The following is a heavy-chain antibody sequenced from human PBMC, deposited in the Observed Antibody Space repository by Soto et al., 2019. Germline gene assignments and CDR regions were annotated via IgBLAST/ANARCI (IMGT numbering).Heavy chain of an antibody. CDR3: AKDQGTGSYLFDY. V-gene: IGHV3-30*18. D-gene: IGHD1-26*01. CDR1: GFTFSSYG. J-gene: IGHJ4*02. Sequence: GESLKISCAASGFTFSSYGMHWVRQAPGKGLEWVAVISYDGSNKYYADSVKGRFTISRDNSKNTLYLQMNSLRAEDTAVYYCAKDQGTGSYLFDYWGQGTLVTVSS. CDR2: ISYDGSNK.